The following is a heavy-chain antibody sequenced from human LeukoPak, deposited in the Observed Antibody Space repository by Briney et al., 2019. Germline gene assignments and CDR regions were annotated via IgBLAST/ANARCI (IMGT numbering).Heavy chain of an antibody. Sequence: PSETLSLTCIVPGGSISRSSYYWAWIRQSPGKGLEWIGTFSSGGSAHYNPSLTSRVSISKDTSDNQFSLRLYSVTAADTAVYYCARKQTGTMYDVWGQGTQVTVSS. V-gene: IGHV4-39*07. J-gene: IGHJ6*02. D-gene: IGHD1-7*01. CDR2: FSSGGSA. CDR3: ARKQTGTMYDV. CDR1: GGSISRSSYY.